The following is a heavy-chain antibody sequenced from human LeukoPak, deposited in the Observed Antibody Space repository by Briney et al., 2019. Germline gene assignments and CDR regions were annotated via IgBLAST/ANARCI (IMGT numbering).Heavy chain of an antibody. D-gene: IGHD3-9*01. V-gene: IGHV3-30-3*01. CDR2: ISYDGSNK. Sequence: GGSLRLSCAASGFTFSSYAMHWVRQAPGKGLEWVAVISYDGSNKYYADSVKGRFTISRDNSKNTLYLQMNSLRAEDTAVYYCARDSRRRLRYLVDASYGMDVWGQGTTVTVSS. J-gene: IGHJ6*02. CDR3: ARDSRRRLRYLVDASYGMDV. CDR1: GFTFSSYA.